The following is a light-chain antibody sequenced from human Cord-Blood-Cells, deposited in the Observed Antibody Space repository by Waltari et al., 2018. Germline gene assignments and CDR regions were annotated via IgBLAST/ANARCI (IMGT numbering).Light chain of an antibody. CDR2: AAS. Sequence: IQLTQSPSSLSASVGDRVTITCRASQGISSYLAWYQQKPGKAPKLLIYAASTLQSGVPSRFRGSGSGTDFTRTISSLQPEDFATYYCQQLNSYPHTFGQGTKLEIK. CDR3: QQLNSYPHT. J-gene: IGKJ2*01. V-gene: IGKV1-9*01. CDR1: QGISSY.